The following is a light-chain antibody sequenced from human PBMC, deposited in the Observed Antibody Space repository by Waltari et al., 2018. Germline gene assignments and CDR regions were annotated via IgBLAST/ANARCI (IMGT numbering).Light chain of an antibody. Sequence: DIQMTQSPSTLSASVGARVTITCRASQSFGSRLAWYQQKPGKAPRLLIYETSSVQSGVPSRFSGSGSGTEFTLTISSLQPDDFATYYCQHYNGYPYTFGQGTKLEIK. CDR1: QSFGSR. CDR3: QHYNGYPYT. CDR2: ETS. J-gene: IGKJ2*01. V-gene: IGKV1-5*03.